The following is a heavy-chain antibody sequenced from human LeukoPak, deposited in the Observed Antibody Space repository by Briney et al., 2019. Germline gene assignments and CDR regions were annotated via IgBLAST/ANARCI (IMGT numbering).Heavy chain of an antibody. CDR2: IYYSGST. J-gene: IGHJ4*02. CDR3: ARVFGYNYGYPLGVDY. CDR1: GGSISSYY. Sequence: KPSETLSLTCTVSGGSISSYYWSWIRQPPGKGLEWIGYIYYSGSTNYNPSLKSRVTISVDTSKNQFSLKLSSVTAADTAVYYCARVFGYNYGYPLGVDYWGQGTLVTVSS. V-gene: IGHV4-59*01. D-gene: IGHD3-10*01.